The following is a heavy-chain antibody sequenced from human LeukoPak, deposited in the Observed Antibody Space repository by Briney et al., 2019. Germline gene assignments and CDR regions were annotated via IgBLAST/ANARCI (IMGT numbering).Heavy chain of an antibody. CDR1: GFTLSEAW. CDR2: IKSKTDSGTT. Sequence: GGSLRLSCAASGFTLSEAWMSWVRQAPGKGLEWVGRIKSKTDSGTTDYAAPVKGRFTISRDDSKNTLYLQMNSLKTEDTAVYCCTTAPAQSDYWGQGTLVTVSS. V-gene: IGHV3-15*01. CDR3: TTAPAQSDY. J-gene: IGHJ4*02. D-gene: IGHD2-2*01.